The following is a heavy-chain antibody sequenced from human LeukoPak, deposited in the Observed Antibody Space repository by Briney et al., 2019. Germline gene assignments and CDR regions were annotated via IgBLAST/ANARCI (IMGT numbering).Heavy chain of an antibody. CDR3: AKATGYGIVATIFDY. CDR2: ISGSGGST. CDR1: GFTFSSYA. J-gene: IGHJ4*02. V-gene: IGHV3-23*01. D-gene: IGHD5-12*01. Sequence: GGSLRLSCAASGFTFSSYAMSWVRQAPGKGLEWVSAISGSGGSTYYADSVKGRFTISRDNPKNTLYLQMNSLRAEDTAVYYCAKATGYGIVATIFDYWGQGTLVTVSS.